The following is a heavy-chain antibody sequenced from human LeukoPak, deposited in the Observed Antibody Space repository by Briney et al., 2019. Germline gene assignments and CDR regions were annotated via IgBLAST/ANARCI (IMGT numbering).Heavy chain of an antibody. V-gene: IGHV3-53*01. J-gene: IGHJ6*02. Sequence: GGSLRLSCAASGFTFTSYSMNWVRQAPGKGLEWVSVIYSGGSTYYADSVKGRFTISRDNSKNTLYLQMNSLRAEDTAVYYCARPRYSSGWTDYYGMDVWGQGTTVTVSS. CDR2: IYSGGST. D-gene: IGHD6-19*01. CDR1: GFTFTSYS. CDR3: ARPRYSSGWTDYYGMDV.